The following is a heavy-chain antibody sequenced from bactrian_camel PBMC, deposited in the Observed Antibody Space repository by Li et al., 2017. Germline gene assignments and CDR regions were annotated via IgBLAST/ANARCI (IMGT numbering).Heavy chain of an antibody. CDR1: VAMYSSYC. J-gene: IGHJ4*01. Sequence: HVQLVESGGDSVQAGGSLRLSCTASVAMYSSYCMGWSRQAPGKEREGVAGIYRDTGATYYGDSVKGRFTISQDDDKNTVYLQMDSLKAEDTAMYYCVADKICVGWAQAAWFNYWGQGTQVTVS. D-gene: IGHD5*01. CDR3: VADKICVGWAQAAWFNY. V-gene: IGHV3S6*01. CDR2: IYRDTGAT.